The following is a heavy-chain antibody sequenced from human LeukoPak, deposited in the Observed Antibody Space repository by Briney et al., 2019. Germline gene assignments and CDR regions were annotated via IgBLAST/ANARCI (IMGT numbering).Heavy chain of an antibody. J-gene: IGHJ4*02. CDR3: ARDGSYGHSGFDY. CDR2: ISSSSSTI. V-gene: IGHV3-48*02. CDR1: GFTFSNAW. D-gene: IGHD5-18*01. Sequence: PGGSLRLSCAASGFTFSNAWMNWVRQAPGKGLEWVSYISSSSSTIYYADSVKGRFTISRDNAKNSLYLQMNSLRDEDTAVYYCARDGSYGHSGFDYWGQGTLVTVSS.